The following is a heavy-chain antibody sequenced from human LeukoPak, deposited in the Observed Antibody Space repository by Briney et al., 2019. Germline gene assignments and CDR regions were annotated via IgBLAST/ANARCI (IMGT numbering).Heavy chain of an antibody. CDR2: ISGSGDNT. CDR3: AKRSGYTTGWVFDS. CDR1: GFSFSSYA. Sequence: PGGSLKLSCAASGFSFSSYAMSWVRQAPGKGLEWVSSISGSGDNTYYAESVRGRFTISRDNSKNTLFLQMNSLRAEDTAVFYCAKRSGYTTGWVFDSWGQGTLVTVSS. D-gene: IGHD6-19*01. J-gene: IGHJ4*02. V-gene: IGHV3-23*01.